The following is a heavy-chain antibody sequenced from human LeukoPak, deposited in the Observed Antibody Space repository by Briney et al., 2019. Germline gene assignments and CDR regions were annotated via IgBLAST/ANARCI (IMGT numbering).Heavy chain of an antibody. CDR2: IYYSGST. CDR3: ARDGCSSTSCGFDY. D-gene: IGHD2-2*01. CDR1: GGSISSGGYY. Sequence: SETLSLTCTVSGGSISSGGYYWSWIRQHPGKGLEWIGYIYYSGSTYYNPSLKSRVTISVDTSKNQFSLNLSSVTAADTAVYYCARDGCSSTSCGFDYWGQGPLVTVSS. V-gene: IGHV4-31*03. J-gene: IGHJ4*02.